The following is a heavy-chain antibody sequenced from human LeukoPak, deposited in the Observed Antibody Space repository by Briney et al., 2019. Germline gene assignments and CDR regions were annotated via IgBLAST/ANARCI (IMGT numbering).Heavy chain of an antibody. J-gene: IGHJ4*02. D-gene: IGHD6-13*01. CDR3: ARDALTVAALGYFDS. CDR1: GYPFISYF. CDR2: INPSSGDT. Sequence: ASVKVSCKASGYPFISYFIHWVRQAPGQGLEWMGIINPSSGDTNNAQQFQGRVTVTTDTSTSTIYMELSSLRSDDTGVYYCARDALTVAALGYFDSWGQGTLVTVSS. V-gene: IGHV1-46*01.